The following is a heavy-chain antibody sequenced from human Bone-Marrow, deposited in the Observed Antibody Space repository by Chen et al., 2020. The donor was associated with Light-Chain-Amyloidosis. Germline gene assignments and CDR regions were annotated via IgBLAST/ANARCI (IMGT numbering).Heavy chain of an antibody. Sequence: QVQLRESGPGLVQASETLSLTCAVYGGSFSGYYWSWFRQPPGKGLEWSGEINHSGSTNYNPTLKSRVTISVDTSKNQFSLKLISVTAADTAVYCCAKYFGGFDPWGQGTLVTVSS. J-gene: IGHJ5*02. CDR2: INHSGST. CDR1: GGSFSGYY. CDR3: AKYFGGFDP. V-gene: IGHV4-34*10. D-gene: IGHD3-10*01.